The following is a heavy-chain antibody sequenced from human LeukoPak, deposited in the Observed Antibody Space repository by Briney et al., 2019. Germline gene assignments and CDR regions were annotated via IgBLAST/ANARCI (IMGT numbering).Heavy chain of an antibody. CDR1: GFTFSSYW. J-gene: IGHJ6*02. CDR2: INSDGSST. Sequence: GGSLRLSCAASGFTFSSYWMHWVRQAPGKGLVWVSRINSDGSSTSYADSVKGRFTISRDNAKNTLYLQMNSLRAEDTAVYYCAREGRHSSGWYGFDYYYGMDVWGQGTTVTVSS. CDR3: AREGRHSSGWYGFDYYYGMDV. V-gene: IGHV3-74*01. D-gene: IGHD6-19*01.